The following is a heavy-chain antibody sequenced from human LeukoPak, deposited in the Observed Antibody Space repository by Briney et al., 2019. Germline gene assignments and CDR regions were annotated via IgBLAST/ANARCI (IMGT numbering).Heavy chain of an antibody. V-gene: IGHV4-34*01. CDR2: INHSGST. CDR1: GGSFSGCY. J-gene: IGHJ4*02. CDR3: ASSGWFRKKQMKY. D-gene: IGHD6-19*01. Sequence: SETLSLTCAVYGGSFSGCYWSWIRQPPGKGLEWIGEINHSGSTNYNPSLKSRVTISVDTSKNQFSLKLSSVTAADTAVYYCASSGWFRKKQMKYWGQGTLVTVSS.